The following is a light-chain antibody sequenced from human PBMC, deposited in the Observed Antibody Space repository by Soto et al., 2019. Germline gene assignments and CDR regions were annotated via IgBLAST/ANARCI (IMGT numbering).Light chain of an antibody. CDR1: QSVSTN. CDR2: GAS. Sequence: EIVMTQSPATLSVSPGERATLSCRASQSVSTNLAWYQQKPGQAPRLLIYGASTRATGIPARFSGSGSGTEFTLTISSLQSEDFAVYYCQKFHNWPPITFGQGTRLENK. CDR3: QKFHNWPPIT. J-gene: IGKJ5*01. V-gene: IGKV3-15*01.